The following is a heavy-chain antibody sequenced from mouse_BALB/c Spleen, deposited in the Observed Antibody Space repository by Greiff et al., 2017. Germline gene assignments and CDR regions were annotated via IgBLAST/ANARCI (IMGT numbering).Heavy chain of an antibody. CDR1: GYTFSSYW. J-gene: IGHJ4*01. Sequence: QVQLQQSGAELMKPGASVKISCKATGYTFSSYWIEWVKQRPGHGLEWIGEILPGSGSTNYNEKFKGKATFTADTSSNTAYMQLSSLTSEDSAVYYCARGESYYYGSSLYAMDYGGQGTSVTVSS. D-gene: IGHD1-1*01. CDR2: ILPGSGST. CDR3: ARGESYYYGSSLYAMDY. V-gene: IGHV1-9*01.